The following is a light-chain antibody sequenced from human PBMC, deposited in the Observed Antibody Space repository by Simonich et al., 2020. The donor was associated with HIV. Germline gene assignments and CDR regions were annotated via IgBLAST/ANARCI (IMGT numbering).Light chain of an antibody. V-gene: IGLV8-61*01. Sequence: QTVVTQEPSFSVSPGGTVTLTCDLSSGSVSTSYYPSWYQPTPGHAPSTLSYSTNTRSSGVPDRFSGSILGNKAALTITGAQADDESDYYCVLYMGSGISVFGGGTKLTVL. CDR1: SGSVSTSYY. CDR2: STN. CDR3: VLYMGSGISV. J-gene: IGLJ3*02.